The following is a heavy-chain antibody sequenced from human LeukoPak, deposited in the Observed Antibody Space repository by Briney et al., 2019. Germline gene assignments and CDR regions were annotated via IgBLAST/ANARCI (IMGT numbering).Heavy chain of an antibody. D-gene: IGHD3-10*01. CDR2: IYSGGTA. CDR1: GFTVSSNY. Sequence: PGGSLRLSCAASGFTVSSNYMSWVRQAPGKGLEWVSVIYSGGTAYYAGSVKGRFTISRDNSKNTLYLQMNSLIAEDTAVYYCAKGGGIHVSFDYWGQGTLVTVSS. J-gene: IGHJ4*02. CDR3: AKGGGIHVSFDY. V-gene: IGHV3-66*01.